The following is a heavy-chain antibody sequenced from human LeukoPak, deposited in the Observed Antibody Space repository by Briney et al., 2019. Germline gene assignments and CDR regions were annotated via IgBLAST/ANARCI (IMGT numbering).Heavy chain of an antibody. CDR1: GGSISSYY. CDR3: AIVTVTYDAFDI. CDR2: IYHSGST. Sequence: SETLSLTCTVSGGSISSYYWGWIRQPPGKGLEWIGSIYHSGSTYYNPSLKSRVTISVDTSKNQFSLKLSSVTAADTAVYYCAIVTVTYDAFDIWGQGTMDTVSS. D-gene: IGHD4-17*01. V-gene: IGHV4-38-2*02. J-gene: IGHJ3*02.